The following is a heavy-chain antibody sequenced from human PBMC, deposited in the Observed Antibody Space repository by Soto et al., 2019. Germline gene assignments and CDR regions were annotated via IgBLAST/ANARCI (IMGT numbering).Heavy chain of an antibody. J-gene: IGHJ4*02. CDR1: GGSFSGYY. CDR2: INHSGST. V-gene: IGHV4-34*01. Sequence: PSETLSLTCAVYGGSFSGYYWSWIRQPPGKGLEWIGEINHSGSTNYNPSLKSRVTISVDTSKNQFSLKLSSVTAADTAVYYCARGRSYRHCGGDCREAGSFDYWGQGTLVTVSS. D-gene: IGHD2-21*02. CDR3: ARGRSYRHCGGDCREAGSFDY.